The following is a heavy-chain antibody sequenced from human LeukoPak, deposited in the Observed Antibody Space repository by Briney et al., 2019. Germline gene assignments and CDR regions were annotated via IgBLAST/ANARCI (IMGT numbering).Heavy chain of an antibody. Sequence: GGSLRLSCTVSGFTVSSNSMSWVRQAPGKGLEWVSFIYSGGNTHYSDSVKGRFTISRDNSKNTLYLQMNSLRAEDAAVYYCARRAGEYSHPYDYWGQGTLVTVSS. J-gene: IGHJ4*02. V-gene: IGHV3-53*01. CDR2: IYSGGNT. D-gene: IGHD2/OR15-2a*01. CDR3: ARRAGEYSHPYDY. CDR1: GFTVSSNS.